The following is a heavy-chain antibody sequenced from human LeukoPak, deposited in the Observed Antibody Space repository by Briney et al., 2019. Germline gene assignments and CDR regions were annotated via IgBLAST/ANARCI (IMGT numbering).Heavy chain of an antibody. V-gene: IGHV4-34*01. CDR2: INHSGST. CDR3: ARSPSYDFWSGYYHSSNWFDP. CDR1: GGSFSGYY. D-gene: IGHD3-3*01. Sequence: SEALSLTCAVYGGSFSGYYWSWIRQPPGKGLEWIGEINHSGSTNYNPSLKSRVTISVDTSKNQFSLKLSSVTAADTAVYYCARSPSYDFWSGYYHSSNWFDPWGQGTLVTVSS. J-gene: IGHJ5*02.